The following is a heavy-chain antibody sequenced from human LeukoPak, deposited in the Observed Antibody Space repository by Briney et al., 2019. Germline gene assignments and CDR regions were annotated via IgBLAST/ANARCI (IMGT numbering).Heavy chain of an antibody. J-gene: IGHJ5*02. CDR2: MIPMFGTA. Sequence: SVKVSCKASRGTFSRYAISWVRQAPGQGLDWMGGMIPMFGTANYAHKFQGRVTITADESTSTAYMELSSLRSEDTAVYYCARAPGGYTAMVTGWFDPWGQGTLVTVSS. V-gene: IGHV1-69*13. CDR3: ARAPGGYTAMVTGWFDP. CDR1: RGTFSRYA. D-gene: IGHD5-18*01.